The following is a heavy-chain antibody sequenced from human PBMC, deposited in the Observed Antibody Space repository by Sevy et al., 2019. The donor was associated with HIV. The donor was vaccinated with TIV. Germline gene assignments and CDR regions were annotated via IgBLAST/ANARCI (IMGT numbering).Heavy chain of an antibody. Sequence: GGSLRLSCVASGFRFSDEPMNWVRQAPRKGLEWISNIRSDRSVMSYADTVRGRFTVSRDNARNSLSLQLNSLRDEDTALYYCVRDTQFGFDYWGQGTLVTVSS. J-gene: IGHJ4*02. CDR3: VRDTQFGFDY. CDR1: GFRFSDEP. CDR2: IRSDRSVM. V-gene: IGHV3-48*02. D-gene: IGHD3-16*01.